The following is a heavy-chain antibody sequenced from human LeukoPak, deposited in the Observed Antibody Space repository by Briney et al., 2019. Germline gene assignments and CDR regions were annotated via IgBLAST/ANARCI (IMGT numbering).Heavy chain of an antibody. J-gene: IGHJ4*02. Sequence: PSETLSLTCTVSGGSISSGDSYWSWIRQPPGKGLEWIGYIYYSGSIYCNPSLKSRVTISVDTSKNQFSLKLSSVTAADTAVYYCARVPRTGYYIDYWGQGTLVTVSS. CDR3: ARVPRTGYYIDY. CDR2: IYYSGSI. D-gene: IGHD3/OR15-3a*01. CDR1: GGSISSGDSY. V-gene: IGHV4-30-4*08.